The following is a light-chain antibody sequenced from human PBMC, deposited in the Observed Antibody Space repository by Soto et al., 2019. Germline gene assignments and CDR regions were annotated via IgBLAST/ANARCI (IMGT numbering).Light chain of an antibody. Sequence: DIQMTQSPSSQSASVGDRVTITCRASQSINSYWNWYQQKPGKAPKLLIYAASSLQSGVPSRFSGSGSETDFTLTITSLQPDDFATYYCQHSFSTPRTFGQGTRVDI. CDR3: QHSFSTPRT. CDR2: AAS. V-gene: IGKV1-39*01. J-gene: IGKJ1*01. CDR1: QSINSY.